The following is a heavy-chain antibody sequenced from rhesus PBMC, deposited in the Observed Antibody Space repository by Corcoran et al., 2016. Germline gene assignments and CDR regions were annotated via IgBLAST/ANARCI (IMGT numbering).Heavy chain of an antibody. D-gene: IGHD5-12*01. CDR3: ARGDRAPVL. J-gene: IGHJ6*01. V-gene: IGHV1S2*01. CDR2: INPYNDNT. Sequence: QVQLVQSGAEVKKPGSSVKLSCNASGYTFTDFSIHWVRQAPRQGLEWIGWINPYNDNTNYAQTLQGRVTMTRDTSTSTAYLELTSLRSEDTAVYYCARGDRAPVLWGQGVVVTVSS. CDR1: GYTFTDFS.